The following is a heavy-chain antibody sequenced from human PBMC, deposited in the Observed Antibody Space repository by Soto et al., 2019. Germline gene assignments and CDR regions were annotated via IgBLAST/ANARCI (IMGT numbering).Heavy chain of an antibody. Sequence: KPSETLSLTCAVSGYSISTGFNWAWIRQPPGKGLEWIGSIYHSGSTYYNLSLKSRVTISSDASKNQISLKLSSVTAADTALYYCEPDRGNGFYQLDSWGQGTLVTVSS. V-gene: IGHV4-38-2*01. CDR1: GYSISTGFN. J-gene: IGHJ4*02. D-gene: IGHD2-2*01. CDR3: EPDRGNGFYQLDS. CDR2: IYHSGST.